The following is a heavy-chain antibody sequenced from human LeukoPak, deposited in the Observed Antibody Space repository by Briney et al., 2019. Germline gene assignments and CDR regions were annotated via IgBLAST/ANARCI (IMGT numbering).Heavy chain of an antibody. CDR1: GFTFSSYW. V-gene: IGHV3-7*01. CDR3: ARAARITIFGVVIMGGGFDY. CDR2: IKQDGSEK. Sequence: GGSLRLSCAASGFTFSSYWMSWVRQAPGKGLEWVANIKQDGSEKYYVDSVKGRFTISRDNAKNSLYLQMNSLRAEDTAVYYCARAARITIFGVVIMGGGFDYWGQGTLVTVSS. J-gene: IGHJ4*02. D-gene: IGHD3-3*01.